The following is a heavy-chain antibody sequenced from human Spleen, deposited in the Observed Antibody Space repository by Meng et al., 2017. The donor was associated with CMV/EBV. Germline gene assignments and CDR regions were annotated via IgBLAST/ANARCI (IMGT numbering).Heavy chain of an antibody. D-gene: IGHD6-6*01. CDR2: IKSKGDGGTI. Sequence: GESLKISCAASGFTFNTVWMSWVRQAPGKGLEWVSRIKSKGDGGTIFYADSVKGRFTISRDNAKNSLYLEMNSLRVEDTAVYFCAQEYSSSRPFDVWGRGTLVTVSS. J-gene: IGHJ4*02. CDR1: GFTFNTVW. V-gene: IGHV3-48*03. CDR3: AQEYSSSRPFDV.